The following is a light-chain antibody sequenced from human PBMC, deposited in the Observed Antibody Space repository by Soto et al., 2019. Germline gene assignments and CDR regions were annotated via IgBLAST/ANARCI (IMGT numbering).Light chain of an antibody. V-gene: IGKV3-15*01. J-gene: IGKJ1*01. CDR2: GAS. CDR1: QSVSSN. Sequence: EIVITKSPATLSVSPGERATLSCRASQSVSSNLAWYQQKSGQAPRLLIYGASTRATGIPARFSGSGSGTEFTLTISSLQSEDFALYYCQHYNNWPPAWTFGQGTKVDIK. CDR3: QHYNNWPPAWT.